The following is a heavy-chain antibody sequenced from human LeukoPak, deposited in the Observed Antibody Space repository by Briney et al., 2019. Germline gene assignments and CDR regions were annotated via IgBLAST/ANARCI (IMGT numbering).Heavy chain of an antibody. CDR3: ASALWFGSYYFDY. CDR2: IYHSGST. CDR1: GYSISSGYY. J-gene: IGHJ4*02. Sequence: KPSETLSLNCTVSGYSISSGYYWGWIRQPPGKGLEWIGSIYHSGSTYYNPSLKSRVTISVDTSKNQFSLKLSSVTAADTAVYYCASALWFGSYYFDYWGQGTLVTVSS. D-gene: IGHD3-10*01. V-gene: IGHV4-38-2*02.